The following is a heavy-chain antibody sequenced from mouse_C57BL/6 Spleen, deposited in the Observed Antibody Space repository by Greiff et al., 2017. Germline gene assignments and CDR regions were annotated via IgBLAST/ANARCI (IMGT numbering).Heavy chain of an antibody. J-gene: IGHJ3*01. V-gene: IGHV1-19*01. Sequence: EVQLQQSGPVLVKPGASVKMSCKASGYTFTDYYMNWVKQSHGKSLEWIGVINPYNGGTSYNQKFKGKATLTVDKSSSTAYMELNSLTSEDSAVYYCATSGANWDSWFAYWGQGTLVTVSA. CDR3: ATSGANWDSWFAY. CDR1: GYTFTDYY. CDR2: INPYNGGT. D-gene: IGHD4-1*01.